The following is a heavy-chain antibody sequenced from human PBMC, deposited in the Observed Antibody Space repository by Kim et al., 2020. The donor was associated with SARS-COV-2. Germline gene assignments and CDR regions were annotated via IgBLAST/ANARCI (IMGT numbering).Heavy chain of an antibody. CDR1: GYTFTSYG. V-gene: IGHV1-18*04. Sequence: ASVKVSCKASGYTFTSYGISWVRQAPGQGLEWMGWISAYNGNTNYAQKLQGRVTMTTDTSTSTAYMELRSLRSDDTAVYYCARVPDYGSGSYAHYFDYWGQGTLVTVSS. J-gene: IGHJ4*02. CDR3: ARVPDYGSGSYAHYFDY. D-gene: IGHD3-10*01. CDR2: ISAYNGNT.